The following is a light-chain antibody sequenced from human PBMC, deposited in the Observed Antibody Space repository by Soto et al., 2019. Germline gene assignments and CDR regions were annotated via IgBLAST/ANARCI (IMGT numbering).Light chain of an antibody. V-gene: IGKV1-5*03. Sequence: DIQLAQSPSTLSASVGDRITITCRATQSINWLAWYQQKPGKAPKLLIFEASSLESGVPSRFSGSGSGTEFTLTISSLQPDDFRTYYCQPYDTYSPMWTFGQGTKVDVK. CDR3: QPYDTYSPMWT. CDR2: EAS. J-gene: IGKJ1*01. CDR1: QSINW.